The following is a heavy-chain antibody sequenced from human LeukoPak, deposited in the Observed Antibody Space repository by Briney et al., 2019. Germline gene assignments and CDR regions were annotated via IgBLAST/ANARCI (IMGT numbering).Heavy chain of an antibody. V-gene: IGHV3-48*03. D-gene: IGHD5-18*01. CDR1: GFAFSSYE. CDR2: ISSSGISI. Sequence: GGSLRLSCAASGFAFSSYEMNWVRQAPGKGLEWVSHISSSGISIYYADSVKGRFTISRDNAKNSLYLQMNSLRAEDTAVYYCARVFGYTYAVDYWGQGTLVTVSS. CDR3: ARVFGYTYAVDY. J-gene: IGHJ4*02.